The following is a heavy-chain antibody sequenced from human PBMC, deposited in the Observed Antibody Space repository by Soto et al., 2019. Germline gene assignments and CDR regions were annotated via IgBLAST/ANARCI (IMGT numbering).Heavy chain of an antibody. CDR1: GFTFSTSW. D-gene: IGHD5-18*01. Sequence: EVQLVESGGVLVQPGGSLRVSCAASGFTFSTSWMNWFRQSPGKGLEWVVNINGDGSEEYYVDSVRGRFTISRDNVKISLFLRMTGLRAEDTAVYYCAAGLPPDYWGQGTLVTVSS. V-gene: IGHV3-7*01. CDR2: INGDGSEE. CDR3: AAGLPPDY. J-gene: IGHJ4*02.